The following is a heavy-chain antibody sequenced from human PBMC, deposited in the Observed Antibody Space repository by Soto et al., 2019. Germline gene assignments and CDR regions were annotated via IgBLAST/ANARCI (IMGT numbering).Heavy chain of an antibody. CDR2: INPSGGST. CDR3: ARGFGVYSYGLGSYFDY. D-gene: IGHD5-18*01. V-gene: IGHV1-46*01. CDR1: GYTFTSYY. Sequence: QVQLVQSGAEVKKPGASVKVSCKASGYTFTSYYMHWVRQAPGQGLEWMGIINPSGGSTSYAQKFQGRVTMTRDTSTSTVYMELSSLRSEDTAVYYCARGFGVYSYGLGSYFDYWGQGTLVTVSS. J-gene: IGHJ4*02.